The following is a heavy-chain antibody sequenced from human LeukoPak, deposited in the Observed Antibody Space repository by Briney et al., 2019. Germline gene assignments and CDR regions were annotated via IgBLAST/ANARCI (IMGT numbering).Heavy chain of an antibody. CDR3: ARVYCSGGSCLNYYYYGMDV. V-gene: IGHV1-3*01. CDR1: GHTFTN. CDR2: ISAGNGYR. D-gene: IGHD2-15*01. Sequence: GASVKVSCKTSGHTFTNIHWVRQAPGQRLEWMGWISAGNGYRKYSQKFQGRVTITRDTSASTAYMELSSLRSEDTAVYYCARVYCSGGSCLNYYYYGMDVWGQGTTVTVSS. J-gene: IGHJ6*02.